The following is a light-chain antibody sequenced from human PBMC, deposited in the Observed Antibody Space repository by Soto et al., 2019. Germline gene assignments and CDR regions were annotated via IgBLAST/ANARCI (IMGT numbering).Light chain of an antibody. Sequence: EIVLTQSPATLSLSPGERATLSCRASQSIGIYLTWYRQKPGQAPRLLIYGASTRATGIPARFSGSGSGTEFTLTISSLQSEDFAVYYCQPYNNWPPITFGQGTRLEIK. J-gene: IGKJ5*01. V-gene: IGKV3-15*01. CDR3: QPYNNWPPIT. CDR1: QSIGIY. CDR2: GAS.